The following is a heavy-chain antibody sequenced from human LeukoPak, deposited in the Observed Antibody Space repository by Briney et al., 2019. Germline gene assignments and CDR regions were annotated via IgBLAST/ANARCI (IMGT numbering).Heavy chain of an antibody. Sequence: GGSLRLSCTASGFTFSSYAMSWVRQAPGKGLEWVSTISGNGGRTYYEDSVKGRFTISRDNSKNTLYLQMNSLRAEDTAVYYCAKGEYYYDSSGYSLPFDYWGQGTLVTVSS. CDR2: ISGNGGRT. J-gene: IGHJ4*02. D-gene: IGHD3-22*01. V-gene: IGHV3-23*01. CDR1: GFTFSSYA. CDR3: AKGEYYYDSSGYSLPFDY.